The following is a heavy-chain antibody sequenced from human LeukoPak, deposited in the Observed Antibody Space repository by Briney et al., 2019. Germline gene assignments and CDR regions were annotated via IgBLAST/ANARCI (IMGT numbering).Heavy chain of an antibody. Sequence: QTSETLSLTCAVYGGSFSGYYWSWVRQAPGKGLEWVSTVSASGGSAYYADSVKGRFTISRDNSKNTLHLQVNTLRAEDTAVYYCAKPLSVYGDQGFDYWGQGTLVTVSS. D-gene: IGHD4-17*01. CDR2: VSASGGSA. CDR1: GGSFSGYY. V-gene: IGHV3-23*01. J-gene: IGHJ4*02. CDR3: AKPLSVYGDQGFDY.